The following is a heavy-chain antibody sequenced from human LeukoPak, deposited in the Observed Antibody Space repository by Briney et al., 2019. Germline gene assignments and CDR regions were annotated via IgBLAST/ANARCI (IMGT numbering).Heavy chain of an antibody. V-gene: IGHV1-69*05. CDR1: GYTFTSYG. D-gene: IGHD3-10*01. Sequence: ASVKVSCKASGYTFTSYGISWVRQAPGQGLEWMGGIIPIFGTANYAQKFQGRVTITTDESTSTAYMELSSLRSEDTAVYYCARGEYYYGSGSYSKRYYYYYYMDVWGKGTTVTVSS. J-gene: IGHJ6*03. CDR2: IIPIFGTA. CDR3: ARGEYYYGSGSYSKRYYYYYYMDV.